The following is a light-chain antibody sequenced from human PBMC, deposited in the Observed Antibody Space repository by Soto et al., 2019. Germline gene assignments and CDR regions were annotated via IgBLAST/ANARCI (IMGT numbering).Light chain of an antibody. CDR2: GAS. CDR3: QQYGSSPPWT. CDR1: QSVSSSY. V-gene: IGKV3-20*01. J-gene: IGKJ1*01. Sequence: EIVLTQSPGTLSLSPGERATLSCRASQSVSSSYLAWYQQKPGQAPRLLIYGASSRATGIPDRFSGSGSGTDFTLTISRLEPEDFAVYYGQQYGSSPPWTFGQWTKVEIK.